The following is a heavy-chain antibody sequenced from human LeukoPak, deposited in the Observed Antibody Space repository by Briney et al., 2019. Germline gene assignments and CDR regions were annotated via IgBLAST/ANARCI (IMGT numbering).Heavy chain of an antibody. D-gene: IGHD3-16*01. V-gene: IGHV3-33*01. J-gene: IGHJ4*02. CDR3: ARAVGPFDY. CDR2: IWNDGSNK. CDR1: GFTFNVYG. Sequence: GMSLRLSCAASGFTFNVYGIHWVRQAPGKGLEWVAVIWNDGSNKYYADSVKGRLTISRDNSKDTLYLQMNSLRVEDTAVYYCARAVGPFDYWGQGTLVTVSS.